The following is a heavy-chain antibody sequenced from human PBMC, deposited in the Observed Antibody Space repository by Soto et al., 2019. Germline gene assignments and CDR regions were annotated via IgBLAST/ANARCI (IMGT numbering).Heavy chain of an antibody. CDR2: ISGSGGTT. Sequence: GGSLRLSCAASGFTFSSYAMHWVRQAPGRGLEWVSAISGSGGTTYYADSVKGRFTISRDNSKNTLFLQMNSLRAEDAAIYYCDKSPKAISTFFDTRGQR. CDR3: DKSPKAISTFFDT. D-gene: IGHD2-2*01. V-gene: IGHV3-23*01. CDR1: GFTFSSYA. J-gene: IGHJ4*02.